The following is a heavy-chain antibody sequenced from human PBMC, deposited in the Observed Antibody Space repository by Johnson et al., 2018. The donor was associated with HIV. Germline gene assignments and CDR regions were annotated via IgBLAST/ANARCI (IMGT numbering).Heavy chain of an antibody. CDR2: IYSGGST. CDR1: GFTVSSNY. CDR3: ARAGSSSSGPRAFDI. D-gene: IGHD6-6*01. J-gene: IGHJ3*02. V-gene: IGHV3-66*02. Sequence: EVQLVESGGGLVQPGGSLRLSCAASGFTVSSNYMSWVRQGPGKGLEWVSVIYSGGSTYYADSVKGRFTISRDNSKNTLYLQMNSLRAEDTAVYYCARAGSSSSGPRAFDIWGQGTMVTVSS.